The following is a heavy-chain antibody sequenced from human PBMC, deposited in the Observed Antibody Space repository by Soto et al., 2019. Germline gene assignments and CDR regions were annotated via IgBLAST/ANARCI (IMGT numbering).Heavy chain of an antibody. D-gene: IGHD2-21*02. CDR1: GVSISSYS. J-gene: IGHJ1*01. V-gene: IGHV4-59*12. Sequence: SETLTLTCTVSGVSISSYSWSWIRQPPGKGLEWIGYIYYSGSTNYNPSLKSRVTISVDTSKNQFSLKLSSVTAADTAVYYCARVGPPLTGIIRGYFQHWGQGTLVTVSS. CDR2: IYYSGST. CDR3: ARVGPPLTGIIRGYFQH.